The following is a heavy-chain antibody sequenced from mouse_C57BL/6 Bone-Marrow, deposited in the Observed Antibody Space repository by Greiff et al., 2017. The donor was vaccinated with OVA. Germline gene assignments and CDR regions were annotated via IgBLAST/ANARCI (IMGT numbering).Heavy chain of an antibody. CDR1: GFTFSDYG. CDR3: ARPHYYGSSYGGAMDY. CDR2: ISSGSSTI. V-gene: IGHV5-17*01. Sequence: EVQLVESGGGLVKPGGSLKLSCAASGFTFSDYGMHWVRQAPEKGLEWVAYISSGSSTIYYADTVKGRFTISRDNAKNTLFLQMTSLRSEDTAMYYCARPHYYGSSYGGAMDYWGQGTSVTVSS. D-gene: IGHD1-1*01. J-gene: IGHJ4*01.